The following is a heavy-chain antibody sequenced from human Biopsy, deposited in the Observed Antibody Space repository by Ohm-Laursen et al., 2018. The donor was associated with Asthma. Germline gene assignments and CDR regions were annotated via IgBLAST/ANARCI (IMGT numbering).Heavy chain of an antibody. CDR1: GFAVSRDHMF. Sequence: SLRLSCAASGFAVSRDHMFWVRQAPGKGLEWIGYIYYIGSTYYNPSLKSRVAISLDTSKNQFSLKLSSVTAADTAVYFCARRGGVRRYFDYWGQGTLVTVSS. D-gene: IGHD3-16*01. CDR3: ARRGGVRRYFDY. J-gene: IGHJ4*02. CDR2: IYYIGST. V-gene: IGHV4-30-4*08.